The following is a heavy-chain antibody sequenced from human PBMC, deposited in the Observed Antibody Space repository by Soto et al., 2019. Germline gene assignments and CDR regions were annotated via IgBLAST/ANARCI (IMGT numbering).Heavy chain of an antibody. CDR3: VNDRFCTNVVCNDDY. Sequence: EVQLLESGGGLVQPGGSLRLSCAASGFTFSSYAMSWVRQAPGKGLEWVSAISGSGGSTYYADSVKGRFTISRDNSKNTLYLQMNSLRVADTAIYYDVNDRFCTNVVCNDDYWGQGTLVTVSS. CDR2: ISGSGGST. J-gene: IGHJ4*02. V-gene: IGHV3-23*01. CDR1: GFTFSSYA. D-gene: IGHD2-8*01.